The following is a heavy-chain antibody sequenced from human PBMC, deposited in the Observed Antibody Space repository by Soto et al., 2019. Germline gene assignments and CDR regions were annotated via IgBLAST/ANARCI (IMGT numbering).Heavy chain of an antibody. V-gene: IGHV4-4*02. CDR1: NASISSRKW. Sequence: SETLSLTCTVSNASISSRKWWTWVRQTPGKGLEWIGYIYYSWSTNYNPSLKSRVTISVDTSKNQFSLKLNSMTAADTAVYYCARHNYGSGSTYFDYWGQGTLVTVSS. CDR3: ARHNYGSGSTYFDY. J-gene: IGHJ4*02. D-gene: IGHD3-10*01. CDR2: IYYSWST.